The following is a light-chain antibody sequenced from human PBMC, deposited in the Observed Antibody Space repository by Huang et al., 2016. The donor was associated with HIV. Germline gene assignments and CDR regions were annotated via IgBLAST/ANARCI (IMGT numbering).Light chain of an antibody. J-gene: IGKJ4*01. V-gene: IGKV3-15*01. Sequence: EIVMTQSPATLSVSPGERSTLSCRASQSVGSNLAWYRQKPGQTPRLLISGASTRAADIPARFSGSGSGTEFALNISSLQSEDFAVYYCQQYNNWPLTFGGGTKVEIK. CDR1: QSVGSN. CDR2: GAS. CDR3: QQYNNWPLT.